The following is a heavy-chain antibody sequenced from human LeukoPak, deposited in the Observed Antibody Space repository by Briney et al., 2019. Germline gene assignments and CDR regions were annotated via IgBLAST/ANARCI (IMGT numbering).Heavy chain of an antibody. D-gene: IGHD6-19*01. CDR1: GFTFSSYA. CDR2: ISGSGGST. Sequence: GGSLRLSCAASGFTFSSYAMSWVRQAPGKGLEWVSAISGSGGSTYYADSVKGRFTISRDNAKNSLYLQMNSLRAEDTAVYYCARDDYSSGWYAFDYWGQGTLVTVSS. J-gene: IGHJ4*02. V-gene: IGHV3-23*01. CDR3: ARDDYSSGWYAFDY.